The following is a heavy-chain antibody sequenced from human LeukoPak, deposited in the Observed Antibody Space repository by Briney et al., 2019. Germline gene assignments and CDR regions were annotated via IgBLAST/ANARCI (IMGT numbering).Heavy chain of an antibody. V-gene: IGHV4-39*01. CDR2: IHYGGST. Sequence: SETLSLTCSVSGGSISSTSYYWGWIRQPPGKGLEWIGTIHYGGSTYYNPSLKSRVTFSIDTSKNQFSLKLSSVTAADTAVYYCARQPRRTSLDYWGQGILVTVSS. J-gene: IGHJ4*02. CDR1: GGSISSTSYY. D-gene: IGHD2-2*01. CDR3: ARQPRRTSLDY.